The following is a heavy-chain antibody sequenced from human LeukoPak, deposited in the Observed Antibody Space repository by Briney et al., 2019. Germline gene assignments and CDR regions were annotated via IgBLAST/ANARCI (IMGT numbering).Heavy chain of an antibody. V-gene: IGHV3-23*01. CDR3: AKSYDTSTSPDD. Sequence: GGSLRLSCRTSGFVFHVYAMTWVRQAPGKGLEWISSISHSDNSTYYADSVKGRFTISRDNSKNTVYLQMNSLRVNDTALYHCAKSYDTSTSPDDWGQGILVSVSS. CDR1: GFVFHVYA. D-gene: IGHD3-9*01. CDR2: ISHSDNST. J-gene: IGHJ4*02.